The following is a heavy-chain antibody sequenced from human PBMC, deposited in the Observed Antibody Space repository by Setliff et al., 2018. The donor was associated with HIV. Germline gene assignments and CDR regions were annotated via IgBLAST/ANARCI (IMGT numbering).Heavy chain of an antibody. V-gene: IGHV3-74*01. D-gene: IGHD4-17*01. CDR3: ARDYYGGFGDYDFGDYFDY. Sequence: PGGSLRLSCVASGLTFSNYWMHWVRQAPGKGLVWVSRIDSDGSDTDYADSVRGRFTISRDNAKNTLYLQMTSLRAEDTAVYYCARDYYGGFGDYDFGDYFDYWGQGALVTVSS. J-gene: IGHJ4*02. CDR2: IDSDGSDT. CDR1: GLTFSNYW.